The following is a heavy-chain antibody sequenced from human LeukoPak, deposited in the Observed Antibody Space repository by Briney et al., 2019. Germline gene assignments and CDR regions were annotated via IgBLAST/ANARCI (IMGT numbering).Heavy chain of an antibody. CDR2: IRSSGSTI. CDR3: ARDTTSDY. D-gene: IGHD1-1*01. CDR1: GVSISSYG. V-gene: IGHV3-48*03. J-gene: IGHJ4*02. Sequence: AGSLSLSCTVSGVSISSYGLNWIRMGQGAGLEWDSYIRSSGSTIYYANSVKGRFTISRDNAKNSLYLQMNSLRAEDTAVYYCARDTTSDYWGQGTLVTVSS.